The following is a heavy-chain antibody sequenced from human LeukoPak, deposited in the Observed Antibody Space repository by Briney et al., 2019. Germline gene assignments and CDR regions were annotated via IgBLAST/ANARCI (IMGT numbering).Heavy chain of an antibody. Sequence: GGSLRLSCAASGFTFSSYAMSWVRQAPGKGLVWVSVISGGGYSTYYAASVKGRFTISRDNSKNTLYLQRTSLRDEDTAVYYCAKGHSDIVVSYYGMDVWGQGTTVTVSS. CDR2: ISGGGYST. V-gene: IGHV3-23*01. D-gene: IGHD5-12*01. J-gene: IGHJ6*02. CDR3: AKGHSDIVVSYYGMDV. CDR1: GFTFSSYA.